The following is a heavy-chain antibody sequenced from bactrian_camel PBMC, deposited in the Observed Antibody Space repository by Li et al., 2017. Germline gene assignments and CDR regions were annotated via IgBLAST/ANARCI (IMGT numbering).Heavy chain of an antibody. V-gene: IGHV3S63*01. Sequence: HVQLVESGGGSVQAGETLTLSCRASGWTFDLPFTDMGWYRQAPGNECELVSKIRSDNGNTYYLDSVKGRVTISIDNARKELYLQMNNLKPEDTAMYYCAVDPTRPLCPDVKGQFTYWGQGTQVTVS. CDR3: AVDPTRPLCPDVKGQFTY. CDR2: IRSDNGNT. D-gene: IGHD1*01. J-gene: IGHJ4*01. CDR1: GWTFDLPFTD.